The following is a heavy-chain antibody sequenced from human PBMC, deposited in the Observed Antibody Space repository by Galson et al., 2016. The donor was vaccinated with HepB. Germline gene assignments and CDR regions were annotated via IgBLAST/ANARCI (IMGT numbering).Heavy chain of an antibody. CDR3: ARALGDHDLTYLEY. CDR1: GGSISGYY. J-gene: IGHJ4*02. Sequence: ETLSLTCTVSGGSISGYYWSWIRQPPGKGLEWIGYIYYSGSTYYNPSLKSRLIMSVDTSKNQFSLKLSSVTAADTAVYYCARALGDHDLTYLEYWGQGTLVTVSS. V-gene: IGHV4-59*12. D-gene: IGHD3-9*01. CDR2: IYYSGST.